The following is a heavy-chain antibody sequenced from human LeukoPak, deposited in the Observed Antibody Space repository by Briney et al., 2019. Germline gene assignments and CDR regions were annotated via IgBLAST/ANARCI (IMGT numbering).Heavy chain of an antibody. V-gene: IGHV3-7*03. Sequence: GGSLRLSCAASGFTFSSYWVSWVRQAPGKGLEWVANIKQDGSEKYYVDSVKGRFTISRDNAKKSLYLQMNSLRAEDTAVYYCARTWYSSGWLFDYWGQGTLVTVSS. CDR1: GFTFSSYW. J-gene: IGHJ4*02. CDR2: IKQDGSEK. D-gene: IGHD6-19*01. CDR3: ARTWYSSGWLFDY.